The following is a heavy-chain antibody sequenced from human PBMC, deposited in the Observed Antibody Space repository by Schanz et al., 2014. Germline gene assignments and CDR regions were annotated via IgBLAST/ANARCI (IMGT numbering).Heavy chain of an antibody. V-gene: IGHV3-23*01. Sequence: VPLLESGGGLVEPGGSLRLSCAASGFSFSSYAMGWVRQARGKGLEWVSAMNESHSTIYYADSVRGRFTISRDNAENTLFLQMNSLRAEDTAVYYCARKVVATIGGYYDNWGQGTLVIVSS. CDR3: ARKVVATIGGYYDN. J-gene: IGHJ4*02. D-gene: IGHD5-12*01. CDR1: GFSFSSYA. CDR2: MNESHSTI.